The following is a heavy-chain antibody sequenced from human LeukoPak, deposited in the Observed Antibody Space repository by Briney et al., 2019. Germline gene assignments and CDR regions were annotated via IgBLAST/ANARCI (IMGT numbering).Heavy chain of an antibody. V-gene: IGHV4-39*01. D-gene: IGHD6-13*01. CDR2: IYYSGST. J-gene: IGHJ4*02. Sequence: SETLSLTCTVSGGSISSSSYYWGWIRQPPGKGLEWIGSIYYSGSTYYNPSLKSRVTISVDTSKNQFSLKLSSVTAADTAVYYCARSLYSHPAAGTDYWGQGTLVTVSS. CDR1: GGSISSSSYY. CDR3: ARSLYSHPAAGTDY.